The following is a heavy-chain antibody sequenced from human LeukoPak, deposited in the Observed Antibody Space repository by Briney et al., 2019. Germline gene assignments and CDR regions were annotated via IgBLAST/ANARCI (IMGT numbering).Heavy chain of an antibody. CDR2: INWNGGST. CDR1: GFTFDDYG. Sequence: GGSLRLSCAASGFTFDDYGMSWVRQAPGKGLEWVSGINWNGGSTGYADSVKGRFTISRDNAKNSLYLQMNSLRAEDTALYHCARVPRTGYYYDSSGYFDYWGQGTLVTVSS. V-gene: IGHV3-20*01. CDR3: ARVPRTGYYYDSSGYFDY. J-gene: IGHJ4*02. D-gene: IGHD3-22*01.